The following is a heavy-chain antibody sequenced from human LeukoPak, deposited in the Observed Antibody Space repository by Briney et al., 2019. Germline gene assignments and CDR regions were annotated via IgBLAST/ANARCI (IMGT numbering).Heavy chain of an antibody. Sequence: SETLSLTCTVSGGSVTDYYWSWIRQSPGKGLEWIGYIYYTGTNYNPSLKSRVTISVDTSKNQFSLDLNSVTAADTAVYYCARAYSSSWYFNWFDPWGQGTLVTVSS. V-gene: IGHV4-59*08. D-gene: IGHD6-13*01. J-gene: IGHJ5*02. CDR2: IYYTGT. CDR3: ARAYSSSWYFNWFDP. CDR1: GGSVTDYY.